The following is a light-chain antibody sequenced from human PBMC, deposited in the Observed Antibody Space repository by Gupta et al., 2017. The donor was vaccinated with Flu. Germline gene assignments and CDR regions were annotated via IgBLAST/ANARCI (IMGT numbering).Light chain of an antibody. Sequence: PLSLSVTSVYASSGDCSTSHSRLHHNVCNYLDWYLQKPGQSPQLLIYCGSSRAGGVPDRFSGSGSGTDFTLKISRVEPEDFGVYYCKQTLRTPYTFGHGTKVDIK. J-gene: IGKJ3*01. CDR2: CGS. CDR3: KQTLRTPYT. CDR1: HSRLHHNVCNY. V-gene: IGKV2-28*01.